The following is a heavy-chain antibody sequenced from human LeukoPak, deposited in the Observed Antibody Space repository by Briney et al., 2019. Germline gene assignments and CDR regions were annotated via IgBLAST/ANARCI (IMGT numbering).Heavy chain of an antibody. J-gene: IGHJ1*01. CDR1: GYTFTGYY. D-gene: IGHD2-2*01. CDR3: ARGFGYYCSSTSCYSRYFQH. Sequence: GASVKVSCKSSGYTFTGYYMHWVRQAPGQGLEWMGWINPNSGGTNYAQKFQGRVTMTRDTSISTAYMELSRLRSDDTAVYYCARGFGYYCSSTSCYSRYFQHWGQGTLVTVSS. V-gene: IGHV1-2*02. CDR2: INPNSGGT.